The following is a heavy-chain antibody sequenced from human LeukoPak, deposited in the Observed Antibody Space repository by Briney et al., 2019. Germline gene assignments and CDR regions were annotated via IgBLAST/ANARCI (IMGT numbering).Heavy chain of an antibody. Sequence: HPGGSLRLSCAASEFTFSSYGMHWVRQAPGKGLEWVAFIRYDGSTKYYTNSVKGRFTISRDNSKSTLYLQMNSLRAEDTAVYYCARGAILWFGRTEKFDSWGLGTLVTVSS. J-gene: IGHJ4*02. CDR3: ARGAILWFGRTEKFDS. V-gene: IGHV3-30*02. CDR1: EFTFSSYG. D-gene: IGHD3-10*01. CDR2: IRYDGSTK.